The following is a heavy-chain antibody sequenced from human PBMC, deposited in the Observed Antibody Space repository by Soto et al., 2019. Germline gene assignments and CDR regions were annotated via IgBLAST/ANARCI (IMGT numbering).Heavy chain of an antibody. CDR3: AKWPLRFLEANYYYYGMDV. V-gene: IGHV3-23*01. Sequence: EVQLLESGGGLVQPGGSLRLSCAASGFTFSSYAMSWVRQAPGKGLEWVSAISGSGGSTYYADSVKGRFTISRDNSKNTLYLQMNSLRAEDTAVYYCAKWPLRFLEANYYYYGMDVWGQGTTVTVSS. CDR2: ISGSGGST. CDR1: GFTFSSYA. D-gene: IGHD3-3*01. J-gene: IGHJ6*02.